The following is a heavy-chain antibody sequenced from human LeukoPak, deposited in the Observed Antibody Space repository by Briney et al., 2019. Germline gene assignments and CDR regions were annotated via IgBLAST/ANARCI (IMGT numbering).Heavy chain of an antibody. D-gene: IGHD3-3*01. Sequence: GGSLRLSCAASGFTVSSNYMSWVRQAPGKGLEWVSVIYSGGSTYYADSVKGRFTISRDNSKNTLYLQMNSLRAEDTAVYYCAKHIYAVVSIQQWGQGTLVTVSS. CDR2: IYSGGST. V-gene: IGHV3-53*01. J-gene: IGHJ4*02. CDR3: AKHIYAVVSIQQ. CDR1: GFTVSSNY.